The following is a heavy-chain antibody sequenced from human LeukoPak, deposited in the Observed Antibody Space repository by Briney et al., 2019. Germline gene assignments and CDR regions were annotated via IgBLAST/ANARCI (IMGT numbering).Heavy chain of an antibody. J-gene: IGHJ3*02. Sequence: PGGSLRLSCAASGFTFSSYWMSWVRQAPGKGLEWVASIRQDGSQKYYVDSVKGRFTISRDNAKNSLYLQMNSLRAEDTAVYYCARDHDIVLMVYANDAFDIWGQGTMVTVSS. CDR2: IRQDGSQK. CDR1: GFTFSSYW. CDR3: ARDHDIVLMVYANDAFDI. D-gene: IGHD2-8*01. V-gene: IGHV3-7*01.